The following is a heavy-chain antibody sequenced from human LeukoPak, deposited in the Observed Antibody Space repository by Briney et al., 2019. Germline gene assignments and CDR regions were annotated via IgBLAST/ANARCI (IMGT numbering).Heavy chain of an antibody. Sequence: GGSLRLSCGASGFTISSYWMHWVRQAPGKGLVWVSRINSDGSSTSYADSVKGRFTISRDNAKNTLYLQMNSLRAEDTAVYYCARGWDGSGWYGWFDPWGQGTLVTVSS. V-gene: IGHV3-74*01. CDR1: GFTISSYW. J-gene: IGHJ5*02. CDR3: ARGWDGSGWYGWFDP. D-gene: IGHD6-19*01. CDR2: INSDGSST.